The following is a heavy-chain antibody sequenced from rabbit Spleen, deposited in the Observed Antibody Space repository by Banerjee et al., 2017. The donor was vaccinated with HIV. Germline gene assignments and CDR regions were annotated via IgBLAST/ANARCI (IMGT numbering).Heavy chain of an antibody. CDR3: ARGGYGGHIYAMGL. Sequence: QSLEESGGDLVKPGASLTLTCTASGFSFSSDHYMCWVRQAQGKRPEWIACIYGGSDYIKYYASWAKGRFTISKTSSTTVTLQMTSLTAADTATYFCARGGYGGHIYAMGLWGQGTLVTVS. D-gene: IGHD4-2*01. CDR1: GFSFSSDHY. V-gene: IGHV1S40*01. CDR2: IYGGSDYIK. J-gene: IGHJ4*01.